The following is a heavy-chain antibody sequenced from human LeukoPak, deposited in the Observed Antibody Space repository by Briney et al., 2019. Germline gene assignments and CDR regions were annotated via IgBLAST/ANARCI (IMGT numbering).Heavy chain of an antibody. V-gene: IGHV3-30*02. CDR1: GFTFSSYG. D-gene: IGHD5-18*01. J-gene: IGHJ4*02. CDR2: IRYDGSNK. Sequence: QTGGSLRLSCAASGFTFSSYGMHWVRQAPGKGLEWVAFIRYDGSNKYYADSVKGRFTISRDNSKNTLYLQMNSLRAEDTAVYYCAKDPASWGSYGFGYWGQGTLVTVSS. CDR3: AKDPASWGSYGFGY.